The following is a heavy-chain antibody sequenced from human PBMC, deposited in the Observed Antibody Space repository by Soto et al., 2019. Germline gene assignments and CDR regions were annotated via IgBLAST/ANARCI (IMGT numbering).Heavy chain of an antibody. J-gene: IGHJ6*02. CDR2: IWYDGSNK. V-gene: IGHV3-33*01. CDR1: GFTFSSYG. D-gene: IGHD6-13*01. CDR3: ARDRRAAAGEYYYYGMDV. Sequence: GGSLRLSCAASGFTFSSYGMHWVRQAPGKGLEWVAVIWYDGSNKYYADSVKGRFTISRDNSKNTLYLQMNSLRAEDTAVYYCARDRRAAAGEYYYYGMDVWGQGTTVTVSS.